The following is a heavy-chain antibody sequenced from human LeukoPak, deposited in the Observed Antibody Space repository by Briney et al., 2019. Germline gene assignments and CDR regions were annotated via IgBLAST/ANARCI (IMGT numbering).Heavy chain of an antibody. Sequence: SETLSLTCAVYGGSFSGYYWSWIRQPPGKGLEWIGEINHSGSTNYNPSLKSRVTISVDTSKNQFSLKLSSVTAADTAVYYCARRWAQQLVRVLDYWGQGTLVTVSS. V-gene: IGHV4-34*01. CDR3: ARRWAQQLVRVLDY. D-gene: IGHD6-13*01. CDR1: GGSFSGYY. CDR2: INHSGST. J-gene: IGHJ4*02.